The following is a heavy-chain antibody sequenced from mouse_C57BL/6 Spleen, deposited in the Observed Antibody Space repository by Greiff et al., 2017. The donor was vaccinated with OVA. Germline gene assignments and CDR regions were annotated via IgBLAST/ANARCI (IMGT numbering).Heavy chain of an antibody. Sequence: EVKLQESGPGLVKPSQSLSLTCSVTGYSITSGYYWNWIRQFPGNKLEWMGYISYDGSNNYNPSLKNRISITRDTSKNKFFLKLNSVTTEDTATYYCAREGWYDYDGAWGAYWGQGTLVTVSA. D-gene: IGHD2-4*01. J-gene: IGHJ3*01. CDR2: ISYDGSN. CDR1: GYSITSGYY. CDR3: AREGWYDYDGAWGAY. V-gene: IGHV3-6*01.